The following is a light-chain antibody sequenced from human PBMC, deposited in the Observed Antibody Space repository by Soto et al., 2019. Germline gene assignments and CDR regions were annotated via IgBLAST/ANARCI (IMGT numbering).Light chain of an antibody. V-gene: IGKV3-15*01. J-gene: IGKJ2*01. CDR2: GAS. Sequence: EVVMTQSPATLSVSPGEGATLSCRASQSVNNNLAWYQQKPGQAPRLLIYGASTRATGIPSMFSGSGSGTEFTYTISGLQSEDFAVYYCQQYNNWPVAFGQGTKLEIK. CDR3: QQYNNWPVA. CDR1: QSVNNN.